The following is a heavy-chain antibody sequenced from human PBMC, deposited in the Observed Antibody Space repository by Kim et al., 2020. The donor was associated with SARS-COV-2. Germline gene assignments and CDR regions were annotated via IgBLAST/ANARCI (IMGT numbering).Heavy chain of an antibody. J-gene: IGHJ4*02. Sequence: SETLSLTCAVYGGSFSGYYWSWIRQPPGKGLEWIGEINHSGSTNYNPSLKSRVTISVDTSKNQFSLKLSSVTAADTAVYYCASRSVVAATPDYWGQGTLVTVSS. CDR2: INHSGST. CDR3: ASRSVVAATPDY. D-gene: IGHD2-15*01. V-gene: IGHV4-34*01. CDR1: GGSFSGYY.